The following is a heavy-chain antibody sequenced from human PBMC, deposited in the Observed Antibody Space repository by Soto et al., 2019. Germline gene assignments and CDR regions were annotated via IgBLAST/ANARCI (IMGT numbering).Heavy chain of an antibody. CDR2: ISYDGSNK. J-gene: IGHJ4*02. Sequence: PGGSLRLSCAASGFTFSSYGMHWVRQAPGKGLEWVAVISYDGSNKYYADSVKGRFTISRDNSKNTLYLQMNSLRAEDTAVYYCAKPKGYCSSTSCSYFDYWGQGTLVTVSS. CDR3: AKPKGYCSSTSCSYFDY. V-gene: IGHV3-30*18. D-gene: IGHD2-2*01. CDR1: GFTFSSYG.